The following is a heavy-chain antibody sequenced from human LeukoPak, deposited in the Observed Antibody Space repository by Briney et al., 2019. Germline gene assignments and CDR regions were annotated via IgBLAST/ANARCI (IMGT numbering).Heavy chain of an antibody. CDR1: GGSISSSSHS. V-gene: IGHV4-39*01. Sequence: SGTLSLTCTVSGGSISSSSHSWGWIRQPPGKGLEWTGSIYYTGRTYYNPSLKSRVTISVDTSKNQFSLKLSSVTAADTAVYYCAQSLGSSNWIGNWFDPWGQGILVTVSS. CDR2: IYYTGRT. D-gene: IGHD6-13*01. J-gene: IGHJ5*02. CDR3: AQSLGSSNWIGNWFDP.